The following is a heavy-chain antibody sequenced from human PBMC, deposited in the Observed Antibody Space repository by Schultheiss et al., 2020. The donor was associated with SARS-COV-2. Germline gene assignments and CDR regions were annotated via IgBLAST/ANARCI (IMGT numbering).Heavy chain of an antibody. CDR1: GGSFSGYY. J-gene: IGHJ5*02. CDR3: ARVEWELHWFDP. Sequence: SETLSLTCAVYGGSFSGYYWSWIRQPPGKGLEWIGEINHSGSTNYNPSLKSRVTISVDTSKNQFSLKLSSVTAADTAVYYCARVEWELHWFDPWGQGTLVTVS. V-gene: IGHV4-34*01. CDR2: INHSGST. D-gene: IGHD1-26*01.